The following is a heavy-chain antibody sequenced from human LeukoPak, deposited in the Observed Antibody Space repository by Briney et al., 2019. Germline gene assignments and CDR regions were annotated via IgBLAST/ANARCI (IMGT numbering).Heavy chain of an antibody. CDR3: IGDCLTVDY. J-gene: IGHJ4*02. D-gene: IGHD2-21*02. Sequence: GGSLRLSCAASGFTFSSYAMHRVRQAPGKGLEWVAVISYDGSNKYYADSVKGRFTISRDNSKNTLYLQMNSLRAEDTAVYYCIGDCLTVDYWGQGTLVTVSS. CDR2: ISYDGSNK. V-gene: IGHV3-30*04. CDR1: GFTFSSYA.